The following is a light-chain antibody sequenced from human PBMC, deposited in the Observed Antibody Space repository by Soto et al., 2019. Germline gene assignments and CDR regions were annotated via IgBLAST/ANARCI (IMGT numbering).Light chain of an antibody. CDR2: AAS. V-gene: IGKV1-39*01. Sequence: IKMNISPSAVSASVEDRVTITCRASQSMSRYLNWYQQKPGKAPKLLIYAASSLQSGVPSRFSGSGSGTDFTLTISSLQPEDFATYYCPLCYCTPPRFGQGTKVDIK. J-gene: IGKJ1*01. CDR3: PLCYCTPPR. CDR1: QSMSRY.